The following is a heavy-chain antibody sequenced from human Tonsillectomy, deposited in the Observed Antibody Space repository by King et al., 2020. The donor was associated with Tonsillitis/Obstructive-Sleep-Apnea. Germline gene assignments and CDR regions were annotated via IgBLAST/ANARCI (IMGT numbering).Heavy chain of an antibody. CDR3: VRQGGADYGGDWSFDL. CDR1: GYFFHNNW. J-gene: IGHJ2*01. CDR2: IYPGDSDT. D-gene: IGHD4-23*01. Sequence: VQLVESGAEVKKPGESLNISCKGSGYFFHNNWIAWVRQMPGKGLEWMGIIYPGDSDTKYSPSFQGQVTISVDKSISTAYLQWNSLKASDTAMYFCVRQGGADYGGDWSFDLWGRGTLVTVSS. V-gene: IGHV5-51*01.